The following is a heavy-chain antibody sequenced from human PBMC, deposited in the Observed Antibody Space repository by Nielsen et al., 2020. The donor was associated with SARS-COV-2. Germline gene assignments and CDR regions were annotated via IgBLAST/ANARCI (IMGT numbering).Heavy chain of an antibody. V-gene: IGHV4-31*03. D-gene: IGHD6-13*01. CDR2: IYYSGST. Sequence: SETLSLTCTVSGGSISSGGYYWSWIRQHPGKGQEWIGYIYYSGSTYYNPSLKSRVTISVDTSKNQFSLKLSSVTAADTAMYYCARDIRLPSAAAQTYYYYGMDVWGQGTTVTVSS. CDR1: GGSISSGGYY. J-gene: IGHJ6*02. CDR3: ARDIRLPSAAAQTYYYYGMDV.